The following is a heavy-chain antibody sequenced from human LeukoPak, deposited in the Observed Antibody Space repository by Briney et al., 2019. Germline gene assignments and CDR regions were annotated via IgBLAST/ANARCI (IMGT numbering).Heavy chain of an antibody. CDR3: ARDKGDY. J-gene: IGHJ4*02. Sequence: ASVKVSCKASGSTFTVYYMHWVRQAPGQGLDWMGRINTNSAGTNYAQNFQGRVTKTRDTSISTAYMELSSLRSDETAVYYCARDKGDYWGQGTLVTVSS. V-gene: IGHV1-2*06. CDR2: INTNSAGT. CDR1: GSTFTVYY.